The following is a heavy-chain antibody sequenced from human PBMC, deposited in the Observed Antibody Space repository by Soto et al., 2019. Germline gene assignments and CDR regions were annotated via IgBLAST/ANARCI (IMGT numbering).Heavy chain of an antibody. CDR3: SRVVVPAALLYYYYYYMDV. CDR1: GFTFSSYW. Sequence: GGSLRLSCAASGFTFSSYWMSWVRQAPGKGLERVASIKQDGSEKYYVDSVKGRFTISRDNAKNSLYLQMNSLRAEDTAVYYCSRVVVPAALLYYYYYYMDVWGKGTTVTVSS. D-gene: IGHD2-2*02. J-gene: IGHJ6*03. V-gene: IGHV3-7*01. CDR2: IKQDGSEK.